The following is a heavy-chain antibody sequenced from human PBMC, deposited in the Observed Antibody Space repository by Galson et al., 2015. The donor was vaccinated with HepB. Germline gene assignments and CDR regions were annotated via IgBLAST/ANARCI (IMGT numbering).Heavy chain of an antibody. CDR2: ISYDGSNK. Sequence: SLRLSCAASGFTFSSYAMHWVRQAPGKGLEWVAVISYDGSNKYYADSVKGRFTISRDNSKNTLYLQMNSLRAEDTAVYYCARERDYGDDYYYYYGMDVWGQGTTVTVSS. CDR3: ARERDYGDDYYYYYGMDV. V-gene: IGHV3-30*04. CDR1: GFTFSSYA. J-gene: IGHJ6*02. D-gene: IGHD4-17*01.